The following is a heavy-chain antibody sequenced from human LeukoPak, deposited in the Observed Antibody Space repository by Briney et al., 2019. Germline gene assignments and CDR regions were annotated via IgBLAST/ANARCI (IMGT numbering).Heavy chain of an antibody. J-gene: IGHJ4*02. V-gene: IGHV3-7*01. CDR1: GFTFNTYW. Sequence: TGGSLRLSCAASGFTFNTYWMRWVRQAPGEGLEWVANIKQDGSEKYYVDSVKGRFTISRDNAKNSLYLHMNSLRGEDTAVYYCASVREWQLQNAPFDYWGQGTLVTVSS. CDR3: ASVREWQLQNAPFDY. D-gene: IGHD1-26*01. CDR2: IKQDGSEK.